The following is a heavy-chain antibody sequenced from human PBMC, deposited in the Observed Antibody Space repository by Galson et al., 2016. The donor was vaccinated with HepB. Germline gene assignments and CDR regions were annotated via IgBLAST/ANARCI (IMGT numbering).Heavy chain of an antibody. J-gene: IGHJ4*02. CDR1: GFTFSSYA. D-gene: IGHD3-3*01. V-gene: IGHV3-74*01. CDR3: ARDLSGYSDY. CDR2: INEDGRIT. Sequence: SLRLSCAASGFTFSSYAMSWVRQAPGKGLVWVSRINEDGRITNYADSVEGRFTISRDNAKNTLYLQMNSLRVEDTAVYYCARDLSGYSDYWGQGTLVTVSS.